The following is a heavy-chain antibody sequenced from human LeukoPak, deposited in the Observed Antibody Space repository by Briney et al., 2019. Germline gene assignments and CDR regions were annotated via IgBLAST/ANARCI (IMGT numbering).Heavy chain of an antibody. CDR2: ISGFADNT. Sequence: GGSLRLSCAASGFTFSSYSMNWVRQAPGKGLEWVSAISGFADNTYYADSVKGRFTISRDNSKNTLYLQMNSLRAEDTALYYCAKDLSFRGYSAFDSCGQGTLVTVSS. J-gene: IGHJ5*01. D-gene: IGHD5-12*01. CDR3: AKDLSFRGYSAFDS. CDR1: GFTFSSYS. V-gene: IGHV3-23*01.